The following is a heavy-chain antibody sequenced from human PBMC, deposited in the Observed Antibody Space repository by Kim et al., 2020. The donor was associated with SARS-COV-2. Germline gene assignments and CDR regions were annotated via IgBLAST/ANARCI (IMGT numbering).Heavy chain of an antibody. CDR2: IWYDGSKK. CDR3: AKGDSPKVGFSGWFGGLFVDY. V-gene: IGHV3-33*06. D-gene: IGHD3-10*01. J-gene: IGHJ4*02. Sequence: GGSLRLSCAASGFTFSSQGMHGVRQAPGKGLEWVAVIWYDGSKKYYADSVKGRFTISRDNSKNTLYLQMNSLRGEDTAVYYCAKGDSPKVGFSGWFGGLFVDYWGQGTLVTVSS. CDR1: GFTFSSQG.